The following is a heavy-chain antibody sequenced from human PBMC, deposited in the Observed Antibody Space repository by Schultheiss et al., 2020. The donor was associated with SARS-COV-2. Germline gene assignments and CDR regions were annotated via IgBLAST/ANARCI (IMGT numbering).Heavy chain of an antibody. CDR3: ARVGRIGSGGDRPGALDN. V-gene: IGHV4-39*07. CDR2: IYHTGST. D-gene: IGHD2-21*01. CDR1: GGSISSGAYY. Sequence: SETLSLTCTVSGGSISSGAYYWGWIRQPPGKGLEWIGTIYHTGSTYHNPSLKSRVAISVDTSKNQFSLKVDSVTAADTAMYFCARVGRIGSGGDRPGALDNWGQGTLVTVSS. J-gene: IGHJ4*02.